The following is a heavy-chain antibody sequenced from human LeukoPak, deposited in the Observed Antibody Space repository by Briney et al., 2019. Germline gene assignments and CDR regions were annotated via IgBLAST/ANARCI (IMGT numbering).Heavy chain of an antibody. Sequence: GGSLRLSCAASGFSFSSYNMNWVRQAPGKGLEWVSSISTSSSYISYADSVKGRFTISRDNSKNTLYLQMNSLRAEDTAVYYCARDGDLDWGQGTLVTVSS. CDR1: GFSFSSYN. D-gene: IGHD7-27*01. CDR3: ARDGDLD. J-gene: IGHJ4*02. V-gene: IGHV3-21*01. CDR2: ISTSSSYI.